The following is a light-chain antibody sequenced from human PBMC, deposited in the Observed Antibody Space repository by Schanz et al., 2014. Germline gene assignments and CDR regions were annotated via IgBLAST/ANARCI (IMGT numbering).Light chain of an antibody. CDR2: GAS. J-gene: IGKJ1*01. Sequence: EIVMTQSPATLSVSPGERATLTCRASQNIGSNLAWYQQRPGQAPRLLIYGASSRATGTPDRFSGSGSGTDFTLTISRLEPEDFAVYYCQQYGSSRTFGQGTKVEIK. V-gene: IGKV3-20*01. CDR1: QNIGSN. CDR3: QQYGSSRT.